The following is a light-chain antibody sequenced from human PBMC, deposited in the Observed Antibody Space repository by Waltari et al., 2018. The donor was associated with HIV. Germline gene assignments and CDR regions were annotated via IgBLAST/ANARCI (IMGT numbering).Light chain of an antibody. Sequence: DIQLTQSPSSLSASVGDRVTITCRASQNIRKYLNWYQQKPGNTPELLVFAASNLQSGVPSRFRGSGSVTDFTLTISSLQREDFATYYCQQCDSTPQTFGQGTKVEIK. V-gene: IGKV1-39*01. CDR3: QQCDSTPQT. J-gene: IGKJ1*01. CDR1: QNIRKY. CDR2: AAS.